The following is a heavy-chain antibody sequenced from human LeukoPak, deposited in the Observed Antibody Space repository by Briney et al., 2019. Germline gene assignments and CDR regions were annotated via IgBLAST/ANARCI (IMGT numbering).Heavy chain of an antibody. Sequence: GGSLRLSCAASGFTFSTYAMNWVRQAPGKGLEWLAVISDDGRHNYYADSVKGRFTISRDNSKSTLYLQMNSLRDDDSAAYFCARVYLERLTAGYFDHWGQGTQVTVSP. D-gene: IGHD2-8*01. CDR1: GFTFSTYA. CDR3: ARVYLERLTAGYFDH. J-gene: IGHJ4*02. V-gene: IGHV3-30*04. CDR2: ISDDGRHN.